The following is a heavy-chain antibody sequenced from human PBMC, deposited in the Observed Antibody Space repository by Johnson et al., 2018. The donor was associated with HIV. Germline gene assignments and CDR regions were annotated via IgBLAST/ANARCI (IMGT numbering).Heavy chain of an antibody. Sequence: MLLVESGGSVIRPGGSLRLSCVGTGFTFENYGMSWVRQAPGKGLQWVSGINWNGDTTTYADSVKGRFTVSRDNAKRSLYLQLSNLRAEDTALYYCATRDPTYRPGVFDIWGQGTMVTVSS. CDR1: GFTFENYG. CDR3: ATRDPTYRPGVFDI. J-gene: IGHJ3*02. D-gene: IGHD2-8*01. CDR2: INWNGDTT. V-gene: IGHV3-20*04.